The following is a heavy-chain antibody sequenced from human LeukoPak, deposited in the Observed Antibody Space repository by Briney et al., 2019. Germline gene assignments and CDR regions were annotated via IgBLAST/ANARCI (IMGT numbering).Heavy chain of an antibody. V-gene: IGHV3-23*01. CDR1: GFTFSSYA. CDR2: ISGSGGST. CDR3: AKGDRYCSGGSCPYYYYYYGMDV. D-gene: IGHD2-15*01. J-gene: IGHJ6*02. Sequence: GASLRLSCAASGFTFSSYAMSWVRQAPGEGLEWVSAISGSGGSTYYADSVEGRFTISRDNSKNTLYLQMNSLRAEDTAVYYCAKGDRYCSGGSCPYYYYYYGMDVWGQGTTVTVSS.